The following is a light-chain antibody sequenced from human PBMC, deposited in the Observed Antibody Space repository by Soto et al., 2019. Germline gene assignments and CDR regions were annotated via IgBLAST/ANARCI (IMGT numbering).Light chain of an antibody. J-gene: IGKJ2*01. CDR3: QQTYSTPYT. CDR2: AAS. Sequence: DIQMTQSPSSLSASVGDRVTITCRASQRINSYLNWYQQKPGKAPKVLIYAASTLQSGVPSRFSGSGSGTDFTLTISSLQPEDFAIYHCQQTYSTPYTFGLGTKLEIK. CDR1: QRINSY. V-gene: IGKV1-39*01.